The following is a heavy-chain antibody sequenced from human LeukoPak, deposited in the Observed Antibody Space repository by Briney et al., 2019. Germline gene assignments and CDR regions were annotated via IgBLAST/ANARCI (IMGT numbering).Heavy chain of an antibody. J-gene: IGHJ1*01. CDR1: GYTFTSYG. Sequence: ASVKVSCKASGYTFTSYGISWVRQAPGQGLEWMGWISAYNGNTNYAQKLQGRVTMTTDTSTSTAYMELRSLRSDDTAVYYWASHVYSSGWHGPKYFQHWGQGTLVTVSS. CDR3: ASHVYSSGWHGPKYFQH. V-gene: IGHV1-18*01. CDR2: ISAYNGNT. D-gene: IGHD6-19*01.